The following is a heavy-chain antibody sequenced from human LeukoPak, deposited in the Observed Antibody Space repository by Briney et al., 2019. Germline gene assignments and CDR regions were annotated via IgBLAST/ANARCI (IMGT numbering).Heavy chain of an antibody. Sequence: PSETLSLTCTVSGVSISSNSYYWGWIRQPPGKGLEWIGSIYYTGSTYYNPSLKSRVTISIDTSKNRFSLKLSSVTAADTAVYYCAREVRFGELSSFDYWGQGTLVTVSS. CDR2: IYYTGST. J-gene: IGHJ4*02. V-gene: IGHV4-39*02. CDR3: AREVRFGELSSFDY. D-gene: IGHD3-10*01. CDR1: GVSISSNSYY.